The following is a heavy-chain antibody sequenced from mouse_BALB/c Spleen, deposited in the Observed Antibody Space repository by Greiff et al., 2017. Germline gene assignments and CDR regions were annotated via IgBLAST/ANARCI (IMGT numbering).Heavy chain of an antibody. Sequence: DVQLQESGPGLVKPSQSLSLTCTVTGYSITSDYAWNWIRQFPGNKLEWMGYISYSGSTSYNPSLKSRISITRDTSKNQFFLQLNSVTTEDTATYYCARFNYRYDVGYFDVWGAGTTVTVSS. CDR1: GYSITSDYA. J-gene: IGHJ1*01. CDR3: ARFNYRYDVGYFDV. V-gene: IGHV3-2*02. D-gene: IGHD2-14*01. CDR2: ISYSGST.